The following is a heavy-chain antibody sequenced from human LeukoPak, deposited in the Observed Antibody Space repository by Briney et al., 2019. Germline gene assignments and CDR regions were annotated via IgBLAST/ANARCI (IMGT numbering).Heavy chain of an antibody. CDR3: ARTYYGSGSYPFDY. D-gene: IGHD3-10*01. CDR2: IYYSGST. CDR1: GGSISSYY. J-gene: IGHJ4*02. Sequence: SETLSLTCTVSGGSISSYYWSWLRQPPGKGLEWIGYIYYSGSTNYNPSLKSRVTISVDTSKNQFSLKLSSVTAADTAVYYCARTYYGSGSYPFDYWGQGTLVTVSS. V-gene: IGHV4-59*01.